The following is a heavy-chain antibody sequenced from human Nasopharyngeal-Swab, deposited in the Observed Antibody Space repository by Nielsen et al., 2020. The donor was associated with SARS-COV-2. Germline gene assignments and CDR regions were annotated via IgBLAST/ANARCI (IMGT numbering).Heavy chain of an antibody. Sequence: GESLKISCAASGFTFSSYGMHWVRQAPGKGPEWVAVISYDGSNKYYADSVKGRFTISRDNSKNTLYLQMNSLRAEDTAVYYCARDRQEFGVVHYYYGMDVWGQGTTVTVSS. J-gene: IGHJ6*02. CDR3: ARDRQEFGVVHYYYGMDV. CDR2: ISYDGSNK. D-gene: IGHD3-3*01. V-gene: IGHV3-30*03. CDR1: GFTFSSYG.